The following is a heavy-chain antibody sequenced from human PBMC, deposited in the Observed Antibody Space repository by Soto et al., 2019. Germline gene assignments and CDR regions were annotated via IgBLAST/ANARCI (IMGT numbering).Heavy chain of an antibody. V-gene: IGHV4-30-4*08. CDR3: ARDTVGVGFDY. Sequence: PSETLSLTCSVSGGSISSGSHYWSWIRQPPGKGLEWIGYIYYSGSTYYNPSLKSRVTISVDTSKNQFSLKLSSLTAADTAVYYCARDTVGVGFDYWGQGTLVTVSS. J-gene: IGHJ4*02. D-gene: IGHD1-26*01. CDR2: IYYSGST. CDR1: GGSISSGSHY.